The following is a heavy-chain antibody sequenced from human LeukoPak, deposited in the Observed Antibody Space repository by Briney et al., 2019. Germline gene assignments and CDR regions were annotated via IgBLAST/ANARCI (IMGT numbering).Heavy chain of an antibody. Sequence: GGSLRLSCAASGFTFSSYWMSWVRQAPGKGLEWVACISQDGSEKRYVSSVKGRFTISRDNAKDSLYLQMNSLRDEDTAVYYCAREKPMIADYWGQGALVTVSS. CDR3: AREKPMIADY. CDR1: GFTFSSYW. J-gene: IGHJ4*02. D-gene: IGHD3-22*01. V-gene: IGHV3-7*01. CDR2: ISQDGSEK.